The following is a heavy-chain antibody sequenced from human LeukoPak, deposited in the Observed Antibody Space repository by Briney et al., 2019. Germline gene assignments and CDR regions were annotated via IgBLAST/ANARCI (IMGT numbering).Heavy chain of an antibody. CDR1: GFTFSSYA. D-gene: IGHD4-17*01. CDR2: ISYDGSNK. CDR3: ARGYGDSGDYGMDV. J-gene: IGHJ6*02. Sequence: GGSLRLSCVASGFTFSSYAMHWVRQAPGKGLEWVAVISYDGSNKYYADSVKGRFTISRDNSKNTLYLQMNSLRAEDTAVYYCARGYGDSGDYGMDVWGQGTTVTVSS. V-gene: IGHV3-30-3*01.